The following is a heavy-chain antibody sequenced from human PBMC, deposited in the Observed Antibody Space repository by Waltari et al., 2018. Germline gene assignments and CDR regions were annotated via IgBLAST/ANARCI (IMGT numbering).Heavy chain of an antibody. CDR3: ARDERNNLWRLGDAFDI. CDR2: IYTSGST. J-gene: IGHJ3*02. V-gene: IGHV4-4*07. D-gene: IGHD1-1*01. Sequence: QVQLQESGPGLVKPSETLSLTCTVSGGSISSYYWSWIRQPAGKGLEWIGRIYTSGSTNYNPSLKSRVTMSVDTSKNQFSLKLSSVTAADTAVYYCARDERNNLWRLGDAFDIWGQGTMVTVSS. CDR1: GGSISSYY.